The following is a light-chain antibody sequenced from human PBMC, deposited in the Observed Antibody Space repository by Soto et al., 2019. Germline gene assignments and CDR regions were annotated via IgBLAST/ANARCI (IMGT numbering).Light chain of an antibody. CDR3: QQSYSVPYT. J-gene: IGKJ2*01. V-gene: IGKV1-39*01. CDR2: AAS. CDR1: QSINSY. Sequence: DIQMTQSPSSLSASVGDRVTIPCRASQSINSYLNWYQQKPGKAPELLIYAASNLQNGVPSRFSGSGFGTDFTLTISSLQPEDFATYYCQQSYSVPYTFGQGSSLEIK.